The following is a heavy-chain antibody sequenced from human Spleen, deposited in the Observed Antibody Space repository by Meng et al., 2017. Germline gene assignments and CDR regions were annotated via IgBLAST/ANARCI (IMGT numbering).Heavy chain of an antibody. D-gene: IGHD3-22*01. V-gene: IGHV4-34*01. CDR3: VYFRSGYFT. J-gene: IGHJ5*02. CDR1: GGSLSGYY. Sequence: VQLQQLCAGRLKPSETLSLTCAVFGGSLSGYYCNWFRQPPGKGLEWIGGSDHFGNTIYNPSLKGRLTLSVDTSKHQISLRLTSVIAADTAVYYCVYFRSGYFTSGQGTLVTVSS. CDR2: SDHFGNT.